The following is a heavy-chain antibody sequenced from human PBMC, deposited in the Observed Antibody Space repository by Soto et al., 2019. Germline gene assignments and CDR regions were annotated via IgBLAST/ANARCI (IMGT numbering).Heavy chain of an antibody. CDR3: ARDAPGGAPD. J-gene: IGHJ4*02. CDR2: INYRGTT. Sequence: SETLSLTCTVSGGSIIDGQTYLNWIRQHPERGLEWMGYINYRGTTNYSPALKSRILISIDTSKNQFSLRLSSVTAADTAVYYCARDAPGGAPDWGQGTLVTVSS. V-gene: IGHV4-31*03. CDR1: GGSIIDGQTY. D-gene: IGHD1-26*01.